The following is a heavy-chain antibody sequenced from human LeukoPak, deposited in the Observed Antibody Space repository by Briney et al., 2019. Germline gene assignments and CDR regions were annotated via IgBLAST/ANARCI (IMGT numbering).Heavy chain of an antibody. V-gene: IGHV1-69*05. CDR1: GGTFSSYA. D-gene: IGHD7-27*01. J-gene: IGHJ4*02. CDR2: IIPIFGTA. Sequence: SVKVSCKASGGTFSSYAISWVRQAPGQGLEWMGGIIPIFGTANYAQKFQGRVTITMDESTSTAYMELSSLRSEDTAVYYCARESELGSYFDYWGQGTLVTVSS. CDR3: ARESELGSYFDY.